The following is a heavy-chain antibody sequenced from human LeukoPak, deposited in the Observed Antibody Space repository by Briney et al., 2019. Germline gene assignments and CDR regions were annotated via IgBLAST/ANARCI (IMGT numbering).Heavy chain of an antibody. D-gene: IGHD1-7*01. Sequence: GGSLRLSCTASEFTFSSYWMHWVRQPPGKGLVWVSRINSDGSSTSYADAVKGRFTISRDNAENTLYLRMNSLRAEDTAVYYCARGGLTGTTIPYFDYWGQGTLVTVSS. CDR2: INSDGSST. CDR1: EFTFSSYW. V-gene: IGHV3-74*01. J-gene: IGHJ4*02. CDR3: ARGGLTGTTIPYFDY.